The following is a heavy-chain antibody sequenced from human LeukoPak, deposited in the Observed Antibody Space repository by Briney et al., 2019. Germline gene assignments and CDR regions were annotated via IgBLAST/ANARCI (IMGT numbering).Heavy chain of an antibody. CDR2: MNPNSCNT. Sequence: ASVKVSCKASGYTFTSYDINWVRQATGQGLEWMGLMNPNSCNTGYAQKFQGRVTITTNTSISTAYMELSSLRSEDTAVYYCARVXPWDGYXPYYLXYWGQGXLVTVSS. CDR3: ARVXPWDGYXPYYLXY. J-gene: IGHJ4*02. CDR1: GYTFTSYD. D-gene: IGHD5-24*01. V-gene: IGHV1-8*03.